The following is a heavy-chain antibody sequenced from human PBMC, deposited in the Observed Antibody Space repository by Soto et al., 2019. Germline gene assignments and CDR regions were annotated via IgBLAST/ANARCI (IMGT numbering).Heavy chain of an antibody. V-gene: IGHV1-2*04. Sequence: ASVKVSCKASGYTFTGYYMHWVRQAPGQGLEWMGWINPNSGGTNYAQKFQGWVTMTRDTSISTACMELSRLRSDDTAVYYCARATGDRAFDIWGQGTMVTVSS. D-gene: IGHD7-27*01. J-gene: IGHJ3*02. CDR1: GYTFTGYY. CDR2: INPNSGGT. CDR3: ARATGDRAFDI.